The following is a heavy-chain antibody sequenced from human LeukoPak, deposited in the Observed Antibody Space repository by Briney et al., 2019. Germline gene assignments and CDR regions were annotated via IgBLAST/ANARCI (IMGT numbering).Heavy chain of an antibody. V-gene: IGHV3-66*01. D-gene: IGHD6-13*01. Sequence: GGSLRLSCAASGFTFSSYSMNWVRQAPGKGLEWVSIISSAGTTYYADSVKGRFTISRDNSKNTVYLQVNSLRDEDTAVYYCARDLEAANTYYFDYWGQGTMVTVSS. CDR3: ARDLEAANTYYFDY. J-gene: IGHJ4*02. CDR2: ISSAGTT. CDR1: GFTFSSYS.